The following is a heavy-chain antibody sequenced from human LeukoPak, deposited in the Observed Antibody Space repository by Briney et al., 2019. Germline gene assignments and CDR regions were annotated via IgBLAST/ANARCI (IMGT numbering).Heavy chain of an antibody. J-gene: IGHJ4*02. Sequence: GGSLRLSCAASGFTFSSYAMSWVRQAPGKGLEWVSAISGSGGSTYYADSVKGRLTISRDNSKNTLYLQMNSLRAEDTAVYYCAKKRDILTGYYDYWGQGTLVTVSS. V-gene: IGHV3-23*01. CDR1: GFTFSSYA. CDR2: ISGSGGST. CDR3: AKKRDILTGYYDY. D-gene: IGHD3-9*01.